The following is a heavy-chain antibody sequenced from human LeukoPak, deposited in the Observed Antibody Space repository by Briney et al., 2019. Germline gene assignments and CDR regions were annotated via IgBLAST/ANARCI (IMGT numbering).Heavy chain of an antibody. CDR2: INHSGST. J-gene: IGHJ4*02. V-gene: IGHV4-34*01. Sequence: SEALSLTCAVYGGSFSGYYWSWIRQPTGNGLEWIGEINHSGSTNYNPSLKSRVTISVDTSKNQFSLKLSSVTAADTAVYYCASPPGVGASYWGQGTLVTVSS. CDR3: ASPPGVGASY. D-gene: IGHD1-26*01. CDR1: GGSFSGYY.